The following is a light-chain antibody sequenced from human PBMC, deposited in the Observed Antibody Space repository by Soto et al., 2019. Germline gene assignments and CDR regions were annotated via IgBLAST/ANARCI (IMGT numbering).Light chain of an antibody. J-gene: IGKJ1*01. V-gene: IGKV3-15*01. CDR2: GAS. CDR1: QSVSSN. Sequence: EIVMTQSPATLSVSPGERATLSCRASQSVSSNLAWYQQKPGQAPRLLIYGASTRATGIPARFSGSGSGTEFPLTISSLQSENFAVYNWQQKKNGWTVGQGTKGDIK. CDR3: QQKKNGWT.